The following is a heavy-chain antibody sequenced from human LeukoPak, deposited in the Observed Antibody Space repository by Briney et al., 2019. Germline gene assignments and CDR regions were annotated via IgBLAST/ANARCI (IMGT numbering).Heavy chain of an antibody. CDR3: ARRQGCSSTSCPPDY. CDR2: IYPGDSDT. D-gene: IGHD2-2*01. J-gene: IGHJ4*02. V-gene: IGHV5-51*01. Sequence: GESLKISCRGSGYSFTTYWIGWVRQVPGKGLEWMGNIYPGDSDTRYSPSFQGQVTMSADKSINTAYLQWSSLKASDTAMYYCARRQGCSSTSCPPDYWGQGTLVTVSS. CDR1: GYSFTTYW.